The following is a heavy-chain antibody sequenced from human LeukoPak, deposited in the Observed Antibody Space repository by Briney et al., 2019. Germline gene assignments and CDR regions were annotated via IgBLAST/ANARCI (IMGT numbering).Heavy chain of an antibody. CDR2: ISWNSGSI. CDR1: GFTFSSSA. D-gene: IGHD3-10*01. V-gene: IGHV3-9*01. J-gene: IGHJ3*02. Sequence: GGSLRLSCAASGFTFSSSAMSWVRQAPGKGLEWVSGISWNSGSIGYADSVKGRFTISRDNAKNSLYLQMNSLRAEDTALYYCAKGVRITMVRGAFDIWGQGTMVTVSS. CDR3: AKGVRITMVRGAFDI.